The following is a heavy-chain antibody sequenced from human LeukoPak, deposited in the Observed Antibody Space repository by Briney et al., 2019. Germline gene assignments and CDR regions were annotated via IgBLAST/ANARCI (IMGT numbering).Heavy chain of an antibody. D-gene: IGHD6-13*01. V-gene: IGHV3-7*01. J-gene: IGHJ4*02. CDR3: ARVGSSSWFGSEFDY. Sequence: NIKQDGSEKYYVDSVKGRFTISRDNAKNSLYLQMNSLRAEDTAVYYCARVGSSSWFGSEFDYWGQGTLVTVSS. CDR2: IKQDGSEK.